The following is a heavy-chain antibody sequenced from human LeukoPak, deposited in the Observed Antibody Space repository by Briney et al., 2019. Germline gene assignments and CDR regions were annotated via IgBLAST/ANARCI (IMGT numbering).Heavy chain of an antibody. J-gene: IGHJ4*02. Sequence: GGSLRLSCAASGFTFSIYSMNWVGQAAGKGLEWLSYISSSGSTIYYADSVQGRFTVSRDSAKNSLYLQMNNLRADDTAVYFCARSYGASDYWGQGTLVTVSS. D-gene: IGHD4-17*01. V-gene: IGHV3-48*01. CDR1: GFTFSIYS. CDR2: ISSSGSTI. CDR3: ARSYGASDY.